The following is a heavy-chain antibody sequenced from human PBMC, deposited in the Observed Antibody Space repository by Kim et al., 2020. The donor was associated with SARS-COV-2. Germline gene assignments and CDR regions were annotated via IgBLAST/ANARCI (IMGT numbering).Heavy chain of an antibody. V-gene: IGHV3-23*01. CDR2: ISGSGGST. D-gene: IGHD3-22*01. Sequence: GGSLRLSCAASGFTFSSYAMSWVRQAPGKGLEWVSAISGSGGSTYYADSVKGRFTISRDNSKNTLYLQMNSLRAEDTAVYYCAKDHKNYDSSGPLFDYWGQGTLVTVSS. CDR3: AKDHKNYDSSGPLFDY. CDR1: GFTFSSYA. J-gene: IGHJ4*02.